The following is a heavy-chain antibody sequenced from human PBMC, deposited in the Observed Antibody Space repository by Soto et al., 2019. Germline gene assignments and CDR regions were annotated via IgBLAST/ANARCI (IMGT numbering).Heavy chain of an antibody. V-gene: IGHV1-18*04. Sequence: QVHLVQSGGELNKPGASVKVSCKASGYSFSDFGITWVRQAPGQGLEWMGWISGKNGNTNYAQKVQGRVTLTADTSTSTAYMEMRALTSDDTATYYCARSDYYEDTGTFEYWGQGTPVTVSS. CDR2: ISGKNGNT. D-gene: IGHD4-17*01. CDR3: ARSDYYEDTGTFEY. CDR1: GYSFSDFG. J-gene: IGHJ4*02.